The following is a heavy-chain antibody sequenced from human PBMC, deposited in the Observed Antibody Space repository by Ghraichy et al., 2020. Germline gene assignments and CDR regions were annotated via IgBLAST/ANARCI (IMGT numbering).Heavy chain of an antibody. V-gene: IGHV4-34*01. J-gene: IGHJ4*02. D-gene: IGHD6-13*01. CDR2: INHSGST. CDR1: GGSFSGYY. CDR3: ARAKRGSRSSRLRGHYFDY. Sequence: SETLSLTCAVYGGSFSGYYWSWIRQPPGKGLEWIGEINHSGSTNYNPSLKSRVTISVDTSKNQFSLKLSSVTAADTAVYYCARAKRGSRSSRLRGHYFDYWGQGTLVTVSS.